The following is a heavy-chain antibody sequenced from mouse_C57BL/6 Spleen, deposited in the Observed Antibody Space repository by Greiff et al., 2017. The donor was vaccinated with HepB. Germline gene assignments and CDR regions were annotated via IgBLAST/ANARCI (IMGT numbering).Heavy chain of an antibody. Sequence: VKLVESGAELARPGASVKLSCKASGYTFTSYGISWVKQRTGQGLEWIGEIYPRSGNTYYNEKFKGKATLTADKSSSTAYMELRSLTSEDSAVYFCARRGTGNWYFDVWGTGTTVTVSS. CDR2: IYPRSGNT. CDR1: GYTFTSYG. J-gene: IGHJ1*03. V-gene: IGHV1-81*01. CDR3: ARRGTGNWYFDV. D-gene: IGHD4-1*01.